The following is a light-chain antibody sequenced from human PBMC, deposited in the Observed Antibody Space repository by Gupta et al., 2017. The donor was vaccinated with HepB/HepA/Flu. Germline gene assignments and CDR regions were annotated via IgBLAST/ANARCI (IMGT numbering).Light chain of an antibody. CDR1: NIGSKS. Sequence: SYVLTQPPSVSVAPGKTARNTCGGNNIGSKSVHWYQQKPGLAPVLVVYDDSDRPSGIPERFSGSNSGNTATLTISRVEAGDEADYYCQVWDSSSDHPFGGGTKLTVL. J-gene: IGLJ3*02. V-gene: IGLV3-21*03. CDR3: QVWDSSSDHP. CDR2: DDS.